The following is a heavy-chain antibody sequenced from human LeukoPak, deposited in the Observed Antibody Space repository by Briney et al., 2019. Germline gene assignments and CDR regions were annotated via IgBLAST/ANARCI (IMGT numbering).Heavy chain of an antibody. J-gene: IGHJ6*02. CDR2: INHSGST. CDR1: GGSFSGDY. Sequence: SQTLSLTSAVYGGSFSGDYWGWIRQPPGKGLGWVGEINHSGSTNYNPSLKSRVTISVDKSKNQFSLTLSSVTAADTAVYYCARSRMDVWGQGTTVTVSS. CDR3: ARSRMDV. V-gene: IGHV4-34*01.